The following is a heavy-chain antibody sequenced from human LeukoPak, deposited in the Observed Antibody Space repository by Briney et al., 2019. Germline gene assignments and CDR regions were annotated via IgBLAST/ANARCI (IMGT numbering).Heavy chain of an antibody. J-gene: IGHJ4*02. CDR3: ARTLSFDGYSDY. CDR2: IYYSGST. CDR1: VGSISSCY. V-gene: IGHV4-59*01. D-gene: IGHD5-24*01. Sequence: SETLSLTCTVSVGSISSCYWSWIRPPPGKGLEWIGYIYYSGSTNYNPSLKSRVTISVDTSKNQFSLKLTSVTAADTAVYYCARTLSFDGYSDYWGQGTLVTVSS.